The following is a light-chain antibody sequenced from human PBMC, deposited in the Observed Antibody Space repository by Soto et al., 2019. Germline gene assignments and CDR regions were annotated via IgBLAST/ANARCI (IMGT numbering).Light chain of an antibody. J-gene: IGKJ1*01. V-gene: IGKV1-5*01. CDR3: QQFKSDTWT. CDR1: QNIERW. Sequence: DIQMTQSPSTLSASVGDRVTITCRASQNIERWLAWYQQKPGKAPKLLLYDVSSLESGVPSRFSGSGSAKEFILTINGLQPDDFATYFCQQFKSDTWTFGQGTKVDI. CDR2: DVS.